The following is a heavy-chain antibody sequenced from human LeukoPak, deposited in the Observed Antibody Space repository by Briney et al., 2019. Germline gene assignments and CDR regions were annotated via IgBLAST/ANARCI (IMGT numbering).Heavy chain of an antibody. CDR2: ISGSGGST. J-gene: IGHJ4*02. Sequence: PGGSLRLSCAASGFTFSSYGMSWVRQAPGKGLEWVSAISGSGGSTYYADSVKGRFTISRDNSKNTLYLQMNGLRAEDTAVYYCASHPDIWFGEGYWGQGTLVTVSS. CDR3: ASHPDIWFGEGY. D-gene: IGHD3-10*01. CDR1: GFTFSSYG. V-gene: IGHV3-23*01.